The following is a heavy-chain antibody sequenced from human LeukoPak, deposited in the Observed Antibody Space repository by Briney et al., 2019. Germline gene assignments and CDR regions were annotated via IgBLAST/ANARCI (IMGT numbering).Heavy chain of an antibody. J-gene: IGHJ3*02. D-gene: IGHD1-26*01. Sequence: GGSLRLSCAASEFTFSSYAMTWVRQAPGKGLEWVSGISGSASSTYYADSVKGRFTISRDNSNNTLYLQMNSLRADDTAIYYCAKGRIGGSSDVVFDIGGQGTRAPLS. CDR3: AKGRIGGSSDVVFDI. V-gene: IGHV3-23*01. CDR2: ISGSASST. CDR1: EFTFSSYA.